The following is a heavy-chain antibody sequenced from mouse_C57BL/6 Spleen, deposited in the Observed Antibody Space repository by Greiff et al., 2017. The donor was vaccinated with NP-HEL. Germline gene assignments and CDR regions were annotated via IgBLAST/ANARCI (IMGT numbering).Heavy chain of an antibody. CDR3: TRSTMVTPFAY. Sequence: VQLVESGAELVRPGASVTLSCKASGYTFTDYEMHWVKQTPVHGLEWIGAIDPETGGTAYNQKFKGKAILTADKSSSTAYMELRSLTSEDSAVYYCTRSTMVTPFAYWGQGTLVTVSA. CDR1: GYTFTDYE. D-gene: IGHD2-2*01. CDR2: IDPETGGT. J-gene: IGHJ3*01. V-gene: IGHV1-15*01.